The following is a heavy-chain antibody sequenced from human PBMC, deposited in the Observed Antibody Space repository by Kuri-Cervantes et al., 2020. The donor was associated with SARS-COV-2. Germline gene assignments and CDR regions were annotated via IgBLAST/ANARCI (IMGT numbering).Heavy chain of an antibody. CDR3: ARAVRFLEWLPGDYFDY. D-gene: IGHD3-3*01. CDR1: GFTFSSYG. V-gene: IGHV3-30*02. J-gene: IGHJ4*02. Sequence: GESLKISCAASGFTFSSYGMHWVRQAPGKGLEWVAFIRYDGSNKCYADSVKGRFTISRDNSKNTLYLQMNSLRAEDTAVYYCARAVRFLEWLPGDYFDYWGQGTLVTVSS. CDR2: IRYDGSNK.